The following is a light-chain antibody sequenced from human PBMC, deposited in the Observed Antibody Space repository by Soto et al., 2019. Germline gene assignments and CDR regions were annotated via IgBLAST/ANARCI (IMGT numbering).Light chain of an antibody. CDR2: WAS. J-gene: IGKJ1*01. Sequence: DTVMSQSPASLAVSLGGRATINCKSSQRLLYRSNNKNYLAWYQHKAGQLPKLLIYWASTRDSGVPDRFIGSGSWNDYTLTITNVQAEDVAVYYCPQYYSPPWTFGQGTKVEI. V-gene: IGKV4-1*01. CDR3: PQYYSPPWT. CDR1: QRLLYRSNNKNY.